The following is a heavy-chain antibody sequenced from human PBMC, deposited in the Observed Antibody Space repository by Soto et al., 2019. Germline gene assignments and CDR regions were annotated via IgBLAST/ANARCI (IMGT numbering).Heavy chain of an antibody. CDR2: FSSSGDTI. CDR1: GITSNDYY. D-gene: IGHD6-13*01. V-gene: IGHV3-11*01. Sequence: QVQLVESGGGLVKPGGSLRFSCAASGITSNDYYMSWIRQAPGKGLEYISYFSSSGDTIYSADSVRGRFSISWDNAKKSLYLQMNSLRAEDTAVYYCARDRSGSWYGRGYHYYGMDVWGQGTTVTVSS. J-gene: IGHJ6*02. CDR3: ARDRSGSWYGRGYHYYGMDV.